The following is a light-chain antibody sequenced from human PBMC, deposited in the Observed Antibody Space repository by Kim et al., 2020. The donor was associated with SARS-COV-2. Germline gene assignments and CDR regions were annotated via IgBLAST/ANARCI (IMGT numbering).Light chain of an antibody. Sequence: VAPGKTARITCGENIRTKSVYWYQQKPGQAPVLVISSDSDRPSGIPERFSGSNSGDTATLTISRVEAGDEADYYCQVWDGSRGHVVFGGGTQLTVL. CDR3: QVWDGSRGHVV. V-gene: IGLV3-21*04. CDR1: IRTKS. J-gene: IGLJ2*01. CDR2: SDS.